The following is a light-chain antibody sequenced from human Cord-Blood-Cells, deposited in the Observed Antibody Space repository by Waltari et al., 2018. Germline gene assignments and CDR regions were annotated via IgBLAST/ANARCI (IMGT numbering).Light chain of an antibody. CDR2: EGS. Sequence: QSALTQPASVSGSPGQSLTISCTGTSSDVGSYNLVSWYQQHPGKAPKLMIYEGSKRPSGVSNRFSGSKSGNTASLTISGLQAEDEADYYCCSYAGSSTWVFGGETKLTVL. J-gene: IGLJ3*02. CDR3: CSYAGSSTWV. V-gene: IGLV2-23*01. CDR1: SSDVGSYNL.